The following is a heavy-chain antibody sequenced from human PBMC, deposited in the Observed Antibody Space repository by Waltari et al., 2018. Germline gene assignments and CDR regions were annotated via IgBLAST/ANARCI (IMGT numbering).Heavy chain of an antibody. D-gene: IGHD3-3*01. J-gene: IGHJ5*02. CDR2: ISSSGSTI. V-gene: IGHV3-48*03. CDR3: ARDAPVRFLEWSIIRGGFDP. Sequence: EVQLVESGGGLVQPGGSLRLSCAASGFTFSSYEMNWVRQAPGKGLEWVSYISSSGSTIYYADCGKGRFTISRDKAKNSLYLQRNSLRAEDTAVYYCARDAPVRFLEWSIIRGGFDPWGQGTLVTVSS. CDR1: GFTFSSYE.